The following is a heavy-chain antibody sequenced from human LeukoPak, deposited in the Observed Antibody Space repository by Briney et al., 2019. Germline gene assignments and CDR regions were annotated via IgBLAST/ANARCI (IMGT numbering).Heavy chain of an antibody. V-gene: IGHV4-61*02. CDR1: GGSISSGSYY. Sequence: SQTLSLTCTVSGGSISSGSYYWSWIRQPAGKGLEWIGRIYTSGSTNYNPSLKSRVTISVDTSKNQFSLKLSSVTAADTAVYYCARDSESLGYWGQGTLVTVSS. D-gene: IGHD1-26*01. CDR3: ARDSESLGY. CDR2: IYTSGST. J-gene: IGHJ4*02.